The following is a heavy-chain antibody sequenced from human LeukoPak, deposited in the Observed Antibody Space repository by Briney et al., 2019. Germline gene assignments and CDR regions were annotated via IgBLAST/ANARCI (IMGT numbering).Heavy chain of an antibody. J-gene: IGHJ5*02. CDR3: ARFQLMEKNWFDP. CDR2: INPYNGNT. V-gene: IGHV1-18*01. CDR1: GYTFISHG. Sequence: ASVKVSCKASGYTFISHGITWVRQAPGQGLEWMGWINPYNGNTKYPQNLQGRITLTTDTSTNTAYMALRSLRSDDTAVYYCARFQLMEKNWFDPWGQGTLVTVSS. D-gene: IGHD2-2*01.